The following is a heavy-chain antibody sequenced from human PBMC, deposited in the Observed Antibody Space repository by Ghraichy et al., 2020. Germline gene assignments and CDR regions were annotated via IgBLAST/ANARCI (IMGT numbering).Heavy chain of an antibody. V-gene: IGHV1-8*02. CDR3: ARGIERWEPFLGFSNWFDP. CDR1: GYTFTSYD. J-gene: IGHJ5*02. Sequence: ASVKVSCKASGYTFTSYDINWVRQATGQGLEWMGWMNPNSGNTGYAQKFQGRVTMTRNTSISTAYMELSSLRSEDTAVYYCARGIERWEPFLGFSNWFDPWGQGTLVTVSS. D-gene: IGHD1-26*01. CDR2: MNPNSGNT.